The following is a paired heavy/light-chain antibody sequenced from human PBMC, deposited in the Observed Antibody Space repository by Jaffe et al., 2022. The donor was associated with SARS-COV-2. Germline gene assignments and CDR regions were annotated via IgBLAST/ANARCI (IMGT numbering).Light chain of an antibody. Sequence: SYVLTQPPSMSVAPGQTARITCGGNDIGSKSVHWFQQKPGQAPMLVVYDDSDRPSGITERFSGSNSGNTATLTIRGVEAEDEADYYCQVWDSSPAHAVFGGGTKVTVL. CDR3: QVWDSSPAHAV. J-gene: IGLJ3*02. V-gene: IGLV3-21*02. CDR2: DDS. CDR1: DIGSKS.
Heavy chain of an antibody. CDR1: GGTFTNYG. V-gene: IGHV1-69*01. Sequence: VQLVQSGAEVKKPGSSVKVSCKTSGGTFTNYGFTWVRQAPGQGLEWVGGIIPIVNATNCAQKFRGRVTITADEFTSTSYMELTSLTSEDTAVYYCARVNGGSSLFDHWGQGTLVTVSS. D-gene: IGHD2-15*01. CDR3: ARVNGGSSLFDH. CDR2: IIPIVNAT. J-gene: IGHJ4*02.